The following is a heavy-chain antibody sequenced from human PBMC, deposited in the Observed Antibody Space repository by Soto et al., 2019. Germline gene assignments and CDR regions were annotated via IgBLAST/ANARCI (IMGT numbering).Heavy chain of an antibody. CDR2: IWTDGSYE. V-gene: IGHV3-33*01. D-gene: IGHD3-22*01. CDR1: GFTFRRYG. CDR3: ARAGHDSSGYYYGGLDY. J-gene: IGHJ4*02. Sequence: PGGSQSLSCAASGFTFRRYGMHWVRQAPGKGLEWVAVIWTDGSYEYYADSVMGRFTISRDNSKNTLYLQMNSLRAEDTAVYYCARAGHDSSGYYYGGLDYWGPGTLVTVSS.